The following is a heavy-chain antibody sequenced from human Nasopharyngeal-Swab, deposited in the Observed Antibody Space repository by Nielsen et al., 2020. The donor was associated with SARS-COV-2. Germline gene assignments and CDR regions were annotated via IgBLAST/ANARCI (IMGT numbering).Heavy chain of an antibody. Sequence: ARQAPGKGPEWLSYISTTGSAIYYADSVRGRFTISRDNTKNSLYLQMNSLRAEDTAVYYCVRGGYYFMDVWGKGTRVTVSS. CDR3: VRGGYYFMDV. J-gene: IGHJ6*03. CDR2: ISTTGSAI. V-gene: IGHV3-48*03.